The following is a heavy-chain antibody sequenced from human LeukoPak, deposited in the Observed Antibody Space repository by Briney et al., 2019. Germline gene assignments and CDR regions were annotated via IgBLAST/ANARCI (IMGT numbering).Heavy chain of an antibody. CDR1: GFTVSSNY. CDR3: ARVGRYCSSTSCYYYYYMDV. J-gene: IGHJ6*03. CDR2: IYSGGST. D-gene: IGHD2-2*01. Sequence: GGSLRLSCAASGFTVSSNYMTWVRQAPGKGLEWVSIIYSGGSTYYADSVKGRFTLSRDNSMNTLYLQMNSLRPEDTAVYYCARVGRYCSSTSCYYYYYMDVWGKGTTVTVSS. V-gene: IGHV3-66*02.